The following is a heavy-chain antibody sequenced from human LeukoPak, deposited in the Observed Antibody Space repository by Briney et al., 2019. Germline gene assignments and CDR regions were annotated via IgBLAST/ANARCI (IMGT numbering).Heavy chain of an antibody. V-gene: IGHV4-59*01. CDR3: AASDGYPYIDAFDI. CDR2: IYYTGSA. D-gene: IGHD5-24*01. Sequence: SETLSLTCTVSGDSISNYSWNWIRQPPGMGLEWIGSIYYTGSADYIPSLRSRLTLSVDTSKNEFSLKQTSVSAADTAVYYCAASDGYPYIDAFDIWGQGTMVTVSS. J-gene: IGHJ3*02. CDR1: GDSISNYS.